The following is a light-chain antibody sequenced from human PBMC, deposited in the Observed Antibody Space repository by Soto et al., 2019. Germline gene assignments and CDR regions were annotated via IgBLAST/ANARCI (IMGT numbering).Light chain of an antibody. Sequence: QSVLTQPPSVSGAPGRRVTLSCTGNSSNLGAGYDVHWYQQLPGAAPKLMIYEVSNRPSGVSNRFSGSKSGNTASLTISGLQADDEADYYCNSYAGDIIRFVFGTGTKVTVL. CDR3: NSYAGDIIRFV. CDR1: SSNLGAGYD. CDR2: EVS. V-gene: IGLV1-40*01. J-gene: IGLJ1*01.